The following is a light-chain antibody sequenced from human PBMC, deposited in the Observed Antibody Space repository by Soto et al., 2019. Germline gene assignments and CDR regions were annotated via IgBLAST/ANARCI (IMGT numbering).Light chain of an antibody. CDR1: SSDIGAYKF. CDR2: EVS. CDR3: SFYAGTNSVV. J-gene: IGLJ2*01. V-gene: IGLV2-8*01. Sequence: QSALTQPPSASGSPGQSVAISCTGTSSDIGAYKFVSWYQQHPGKAPKLIIYEVSIRPSGVPDRFSGSKSGNTASLTVSGLLAEDEADYYCSFYAGTNSVVFGGGTKLTVL.